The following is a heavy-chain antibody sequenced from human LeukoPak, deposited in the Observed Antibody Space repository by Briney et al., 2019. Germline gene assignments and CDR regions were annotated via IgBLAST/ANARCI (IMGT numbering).Heavy chain of an antibody. J-gene: IGHJ4*02. CDR3: AKGLYRYSSGARDY. CDR2: ISWNSGSI. D-gene: IGHD6-19*01. Sequence: GRSLRLSCAASGFTFDDYAMHWVRQAPGKGLEWVSGISWNSGSIGYADSVKGRSTISRDNAKNSLYLQMNSLRAEDTALYYCAKGLYRYSSGARDYWGQGTLVTVSS. CDR1: GFTFDDYA. V-gene: IGHV3-9*01.